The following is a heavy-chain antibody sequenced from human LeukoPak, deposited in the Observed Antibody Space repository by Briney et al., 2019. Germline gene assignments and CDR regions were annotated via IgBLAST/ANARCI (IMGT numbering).Heavy chain of an antibody. J-gene: IGHJ4*02. CDR1: GFTFSSYG. D-gene: IGHD2-21*02. CDR2: ISGSGGST. Sequence: GGTLRLSCAASGFTFSSYGMSWVRQAPGKGLEWVSAISGSGGSTYYADSVKGRFTISRDNSKNTLYLQMNSLRAEDTAVYYCAKGWSGPRIVVVTATPDYFDYWGQGTLVTVSS. CDR3: AKGWSGPRIVVVTATPDYFDY. V-gene: IGHV3-23*01.